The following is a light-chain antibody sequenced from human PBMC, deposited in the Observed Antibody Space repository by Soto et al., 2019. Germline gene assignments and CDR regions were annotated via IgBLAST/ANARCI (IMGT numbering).Light chain of an antibody. V-gene: IGLV4-69*01. CDR2: LNSDGSH. CDR3: QTWGTGPWV. J-gene: IGLJ3*02. Sequence: QLVLTQSPSASASLGASVKLTCTLSSGHSSYAIAWHQQQPEKGPRYLMKLNSDGSHSKWDGIPDRFSGSSSGAERYLTISSLQSEDEDDYYCQTWGTGPWVFGGGTKVTVL. CDR1: SGHSSYA.